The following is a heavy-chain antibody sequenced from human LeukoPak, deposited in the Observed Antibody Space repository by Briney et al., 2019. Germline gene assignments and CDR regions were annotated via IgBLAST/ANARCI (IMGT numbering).Heavy chain of an antibody. D-gene: IGHD3-22*01. CDR2: IYTSGST. J-gene: IGHJ3*02. CDR1: GGSISSYY. CDR3: ARHIRGYYDSSGYYDDAFDI. V-gene: IGHV4-4*09. Sequence: SETLSLTCTVSGGSISSYYWSWIRQPPGKGLEWIGYIYTSGSTNYNPFLKSRVTISVDTSKNQFSLKLSSVTAADTAVYYCARHIRGYYDSSGYYDDAFDIWGQGTMVTVSS.